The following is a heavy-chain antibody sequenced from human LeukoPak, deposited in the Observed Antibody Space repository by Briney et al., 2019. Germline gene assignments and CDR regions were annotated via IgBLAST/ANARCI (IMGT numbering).Heavy chain of an antibody. CDR1: GYTFTSYH. CDR3: ARDSGERGSGSYLIAY. V-gene: IGHV1-46*01. Sequence: ASVKVSCKASGYTFTSYHLHWVRQAPGQGLEWMGIINPSGGSPNYAQKFQGRVTMTRDTSISTAYMELRRLRSDDTAVYYCARDSGERGSGSYLIAYWGQGTLVTVSS. J-gene: IGHJ4*02. CDR2: INPSGGSP. D-gene: IGHD3-10*01.